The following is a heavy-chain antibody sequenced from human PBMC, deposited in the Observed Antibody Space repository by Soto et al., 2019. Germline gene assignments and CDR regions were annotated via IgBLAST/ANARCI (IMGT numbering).Heavy chain of an antibody. D-gene: IGHD2-15*01. J-gene: IGHJ5*02. Sequence: PSETLSLTCTVSGDSISSYYWSWIRQPPGKGLEWIGYIYYSGNTNYNPSLKSRVTISVDTSKNQFSLKLSSVTAADTAVYYCASALYCSGGSCSFDPWGQGTLVTVSS. V-gene: IGHV4-59*01. CDR3: ASALYCSGGSCSFDP. CDR1: GDSISSYY. CDR2: IYYSGNT.